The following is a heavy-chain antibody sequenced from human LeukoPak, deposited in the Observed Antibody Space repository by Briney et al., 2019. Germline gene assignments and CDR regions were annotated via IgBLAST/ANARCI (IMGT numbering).Heavy chain of an antibody. D-gene: IGHD2-2*01. CDR1: GGSLSSYY. CDR3: ASGPAAFDAFDI. Sequence: PSETLSLTYTVSGGSLSSYYWSWIRQPPGKGLEWIGYIYYSGSTNYNPSLKSRVTISVDTSKNQFSLKLSSVTAADTAVYYCASGPAAFDAFDIWGQGTMVTVSS. J-gene: IGHJ3*02. V-gene: IGHV4-59*01. CDR2: IYYSGST.